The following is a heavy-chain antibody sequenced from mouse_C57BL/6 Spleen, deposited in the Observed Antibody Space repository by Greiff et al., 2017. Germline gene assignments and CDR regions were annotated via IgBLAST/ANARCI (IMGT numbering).Heavy chain of an antibody. J-gene: IGHJ3*01. V-gene: IGHV1-52*01. CDR2: IDPSDSET. D-gene: IGHD2-1*01. Sequence: QVQLQQPGPELVRPGSSVTLSCKASGYTFTSYWMHWVKQRPIQGLEWIGNIDPSDSETHYNQKFKDKATLTVDKSSSTAYMQLSSLTSEYSAVDYCARGYYGNYEGLAYWGQGTLVTVSA. CDR1: GYTFTSYW. CDR3: ARGYYGNYEGLAY.